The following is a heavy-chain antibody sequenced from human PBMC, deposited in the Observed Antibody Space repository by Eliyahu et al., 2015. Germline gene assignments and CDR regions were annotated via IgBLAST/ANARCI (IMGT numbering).Heavy chain of an antibody. CDR2: ISYDGSNK. Sequence: SYAMHWVRQAPGKGLEWVAVISYDGSNKYYADSVKGRFTISRDNSKNTLYLQMNSLRAEDTAVYYCARDRGGSGSYSIYYYYGMDVWGQGTTVTVSS. D-gene: IGHD1-26*01. CDR3: ARDRGGSGSYSIYYYYGMDV. CDR1: SYA. V-gene: IGHV3-30*01. J-gene: IGHJ6*02.